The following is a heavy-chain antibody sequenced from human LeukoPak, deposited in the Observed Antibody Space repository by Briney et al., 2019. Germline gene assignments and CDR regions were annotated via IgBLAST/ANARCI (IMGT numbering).Heavy chain of an antibody. CDR3: ARVHWYFDF. Sequence: GGSLRLSCAASGFTFSSYWMSWVRQAPGKGLEWMAHIKEDGSQKDYVDSMKGRFTISRDNAKNSLYLQMNSLRAEDTAVYYCARVHWYFDFWGRGTLVTVSS. J-gene: IGHJ2*01. CDR1: GFTFSSYW. CDR2: IKEDGSQK. V-gene: IGHV3-7*04.